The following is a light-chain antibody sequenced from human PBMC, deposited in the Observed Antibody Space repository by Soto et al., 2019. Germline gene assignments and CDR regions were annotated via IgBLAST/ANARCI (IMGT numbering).Light chain of an antibody. Sequence: VMSQSPEPPAVSRSEWATINCRASQSVLYSPDNKNYLAWYQQKPGQPPKLLIYWASTRESGVPDRFSGSGSGTDFTLTISSLQAEDVAVYYCQQYYSTPQTFGQGTKV. CDR3: QQYYSTPQT. V-gene: IGKV4-1*01. J-gene: IGKJ1*01. CDR1: QSVLYSPDNKNY. CDR2: WAS.